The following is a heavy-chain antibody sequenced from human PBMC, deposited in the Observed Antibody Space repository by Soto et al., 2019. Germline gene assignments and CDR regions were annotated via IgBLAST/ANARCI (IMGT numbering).Heavy chain of an antibody. Sequence: PGGSLRLSCAASGFTFSSYAMHWVRQAPGKGLEWVAVISYDGSNKYYADSVKGRFTISRDNSKNTLYLQMNSLRAEDTAVYYCASTPPEGIVVVVAATTALFDIWGQGTMVTVSS. V-gene: IGHV3-30-3*01. J-gene: IGHJ3*02. CDR3: ASTPPEGIVVVVAATTALFDI. CDR2: ISYDGSNK. D-gene: IGHD2-15*01. CDR1: GFTFSSYA.